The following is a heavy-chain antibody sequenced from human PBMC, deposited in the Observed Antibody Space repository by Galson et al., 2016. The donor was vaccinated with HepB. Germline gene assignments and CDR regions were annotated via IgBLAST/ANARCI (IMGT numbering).Heavy chain of an antibody. CDR2: IIPIFRTT. J-gene: IGHJ4*02. Sequence: SVKVSCKASGGTFSSYALSWVRQAPGQGLEWMGRIIPIFRTTNYAQKFQGRVSITADESTSTAYMELSSLRSEDTAVYYCARPQREGGNYYSFDYWGQETLVTVSS. V-gene: IGHV1-69*13. CDR3: ARPQREGGNYYSFDY. D-gene: IGHD1-26*01. CDR1: GGTFSSYA.